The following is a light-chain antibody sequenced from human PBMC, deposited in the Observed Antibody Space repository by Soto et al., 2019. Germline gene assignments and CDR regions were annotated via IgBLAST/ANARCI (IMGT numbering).Light chain of an antibody. CDR3: AAWDDGLAGVV. Sequence: QSVLTQPTSASGTPGQRVTISCSGSSSDIGSNYVFWYHQLPGTAPKLLIYRNNQRPSGVPDRVSGSKSGTSASLVITGLRSEDEADYYCAAWDDGLAGVVFGGGTKVTVL. CDR1: SSDIGSNY. J-gene: IGLJ2*01. CDR2: RNN. V-gene: IGLV1-47*01.